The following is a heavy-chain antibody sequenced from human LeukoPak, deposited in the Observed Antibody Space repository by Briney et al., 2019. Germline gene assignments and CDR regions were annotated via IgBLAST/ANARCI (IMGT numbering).Heavy chain of an antibody. CDR2: ISRGGSTI. CDR1: GFTFSDHY. D-gene: IGHD6-13*01. J-gene: IGHJ4*02. V-gene: IGHV3-11*01. CDR3: ARVYSSSWSYFDY. Sequence: GGSLRLSCAASGFTFSDHYMNWIRQAPGKGLEWVSHISRGGSTIYYADSVKGRFTISRDNAKNSLYLQMNSLRAEDTAVYYCARVYSSSWSYFDYWGQGTLVTVSS.